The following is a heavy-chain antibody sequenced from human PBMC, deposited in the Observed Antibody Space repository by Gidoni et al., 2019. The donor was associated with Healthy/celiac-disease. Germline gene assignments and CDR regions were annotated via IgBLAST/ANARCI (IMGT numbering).Heavy chain of an antibody. D-gene: IGHD1-26*01. CDR1: GYTVTGDY. CDR3: ARWEKWELGGMDV. Sequence: QVQLAQSGAEGKKPGASVKGSSKASGYTVTGDYMHWVRQAPGPGLEWMGWINPNSGGTNYAQKFPGRVTMTRDTSISTAYMELSRLRSDDTAVYYCARWEKWELGGMDVWGQGTTVTVSS. CDR2: INPNSGGT. V-gene: IGHV1-2*02. J-gene: IGHJ6*02.